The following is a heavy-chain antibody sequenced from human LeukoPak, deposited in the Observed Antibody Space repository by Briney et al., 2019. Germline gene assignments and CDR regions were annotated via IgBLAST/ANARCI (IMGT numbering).Heavy chain of an antibody. D-gene: IGHD1-1*01. Sequence: AASVKVSRKASGYTLSNNGITWVRQAPGQGLERMGWIAADNRKTYYAQNLQDRVTMTTDSSTNTAYMDLRSLRSVDPAVYYCARVYWNGGRAFDYWGQGTLVTVSS. CDR3: ARVYWNGGRAFDY. J-gene: IGHJ4*02. V-gene: IGHV1-18*01. CDR1: GYTLSNNG. CDR2: IAADNRKT.